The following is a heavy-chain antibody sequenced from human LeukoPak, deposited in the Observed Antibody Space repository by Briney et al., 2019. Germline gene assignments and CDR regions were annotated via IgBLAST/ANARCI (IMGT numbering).Heavy chain of an antibody. D-gene: IGHD6-19*01. J-gene: IGHJ3*02. Sequence: GGSLRLSCAASGFIFKKYWMNWVRQVPGKGLECLANIKEDGSETYYADSVKGRFTISRDNPKNLLFLQINSLRVEDTAVYYCAGGLSGIAVAGPNGAFDIWGQGTMVTVSS. CDR1: GFIFKKYW. V-gene: IGHV3-7*03. CDR3: AGGLSGIAVAGPNGAFDI. CDR2: IKEDGSET.